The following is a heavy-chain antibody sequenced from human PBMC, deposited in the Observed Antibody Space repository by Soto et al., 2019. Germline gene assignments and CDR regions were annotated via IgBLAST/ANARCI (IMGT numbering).Heavy chain of an antibody. V-gene: IGHV3-53*01. CDR3: GAPPGGGGY. CDR2: IYSGGYT. J-gene: IGHJ4*02. Sequence: EVQLVESGGGLIQPGGSLRLSCAVSGFTVSNNYMSWVRQAPGKGLEGVSVIYSGGYTAYGDSVKGRFTISRDNSKTTRCPQKKSRGADDSAGYYGGAPPGGGGYWGQGTLVTVSS. D-gene: IGHD3-10*01. CDR1: GFTVSNNY.